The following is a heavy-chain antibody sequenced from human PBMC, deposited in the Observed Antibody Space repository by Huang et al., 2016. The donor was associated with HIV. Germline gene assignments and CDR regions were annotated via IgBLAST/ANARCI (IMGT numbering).Heavy chain of an antibody. CDR3: ARQGGDCTSISCYLSWFDP. Sequence: QLQLQESGPGLVKPSQNLSLTCTVFGGSVSSRNYYWAWIRQTPGKGLEWIGSIHHSGTAYYNRSLKRRVSMIVDKSKNQFSLEVTSATAADSAIYYCARQGGDCTSISCYLSWFDPWAREPWSPSLQ. J-gene: IGHJ5*02. D-gene: IGHD2-2*01. CDR2: IHHSGTA. V-gene: IGHV4-39*01. CDR1: GGSVSSRNYY.